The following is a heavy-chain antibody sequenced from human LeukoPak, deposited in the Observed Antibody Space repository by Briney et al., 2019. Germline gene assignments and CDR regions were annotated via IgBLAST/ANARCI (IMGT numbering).Heavy chain of an antibody. CDR3: ARESPMIPLAV. J-gene: IGHJ3*01. CDR2: IYTSGST. Sequence: SETLSLTCTVSGGSISSGSYYWSWIRQPAGKGLEWIGRIYTSGSTNYNPSLKSRVTMSVDTSKNQFSLKLSSVTAADTAVYYCARESPMIPLAVWGQGTMVTVSS. V-gene: IGHV4-61*02. CDR1: GGSISSGSYY. D-gene: IGHD3-22*01.